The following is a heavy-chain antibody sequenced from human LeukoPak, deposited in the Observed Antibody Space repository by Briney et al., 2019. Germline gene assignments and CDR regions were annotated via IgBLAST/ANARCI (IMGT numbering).Heavy chain of an antibody. J-gene: IGHJ4*02. CDR3: AREGGSSWPEFDY. Sequence: ASVKVSCKASGYTFTGYNMHWVRQAPGQGLEWMGWINPNSGGTNYAQEFQGRVTMTRDTSISTAYMELSRLRSDDTAVYYCAREGGSSWPEFDYWGQGTLVTVSS. CDR1: GYTFTGYN. CDR2: INPNSGGT. V-gene: IGHV1-2*02. D-gene: IGHD6-13*01.